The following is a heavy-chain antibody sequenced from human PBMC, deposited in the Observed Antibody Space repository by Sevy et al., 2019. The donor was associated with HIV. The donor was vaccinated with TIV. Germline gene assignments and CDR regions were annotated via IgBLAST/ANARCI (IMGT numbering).Heavy chain of an antibody. D-gene: IGHD6-13*01. Sequence: SENLSLTCTVSGGSISSGGYYWSWIRQHPGKGLEWIGYIYYSGSTYYNPSLKSRVTISVDTSKNQFSLKLSSVTAADTAVYYCARGARTDLYSSRWYISSFDYWGQGTLVTVSS. CDR2: IYYSGST. CDR3: ARGARTDLYSSRWYISSFDY. J-gene: IGHJ4*01. CDR1: GGSISSGGYY. V-gene: IGHV4-31*03.